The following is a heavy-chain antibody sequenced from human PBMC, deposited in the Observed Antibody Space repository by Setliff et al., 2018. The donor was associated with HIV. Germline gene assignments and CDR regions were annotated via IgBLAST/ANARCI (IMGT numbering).Heavy chain of an antibody. CDR3: ARARTDYYDRRRRSHYYIDV. J-gene: IGHJ6*03. Sequence: ASVKVSCKPSGYTFSSYDINWVRQAAGQGLEWMGWTDPDSRNTGYAQRFEGRVTLTWDTSISTAYLELNHLKSDDTAVYYCARARTDYYDRRRRSHYYIDVWARGATVTVSS. CDR2: TDPDSRNT. D-gene: IGHD3-22*01. CDR1: GYTFSSYD. V-gene: IGHV1-8*02.